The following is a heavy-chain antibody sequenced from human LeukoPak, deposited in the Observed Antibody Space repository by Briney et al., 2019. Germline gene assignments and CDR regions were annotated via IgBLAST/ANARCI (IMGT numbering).Heavy chain of an antibody. J-gene: IGHJ2*01. D-gene: IGHD5-24*01. CDR2: ISGSGGST. V-gene: IGHV3-23*01. CDR1: GSAFASYA. CDR3: AKGVEMATTTHFDL. Sequence: GGSLRLSCAASGSAFASYAMNWVRQSPERGLEWVAAISGSGGSTYYADSVKGRFTISRDNSKNTLYLQMNSLRAEDTAVYYCAKGVEMATTTHFDLWGRGTLVTVSS.